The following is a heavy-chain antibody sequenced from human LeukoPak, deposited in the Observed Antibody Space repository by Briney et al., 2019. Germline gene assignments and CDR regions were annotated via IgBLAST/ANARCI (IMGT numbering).Heavy chain of an antibody. D-gene: IGHD2-2*01. CDR3: ALRSSTSWCLRD. Sequence: PGGSLRLSCAASGFTFSSYGMHWVRQAPGKGLEWVSVIYSGGNTYYADSVKGRFTISRDNSKNTLYLQMNSLRAEDTAVYYCALRSSTSWCLRDWGQGTLVTVSS. V-gene: IGHV3-53*01. CDR2: IYSGGNT. J-gene: IGHJ4*02. CDR1: GFTFSSYG.